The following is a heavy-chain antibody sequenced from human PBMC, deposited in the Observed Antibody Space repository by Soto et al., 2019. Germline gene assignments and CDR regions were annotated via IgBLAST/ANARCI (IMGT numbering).Heavy chain of an antibody. CDR1: GFSLSTSGVG. D-gene: IGHD6-13*01. CDR3: AHRDPAAAGFDY. J-gene: IGHJ4*02. CDR2: IYWDDDK. Sequence: QITLKESGPTLVKPTQTLTLTCTFSGFSLSTSGVGVGWIRQPPGKALEWLALIYWDDDKRYSPSLKSRPTIXTXXSKNQVVLTMTNMDPVDTATYYCAHRDPAAAGFDYWGQGTLVTVSS. V-gene: IGHV2-5*02.